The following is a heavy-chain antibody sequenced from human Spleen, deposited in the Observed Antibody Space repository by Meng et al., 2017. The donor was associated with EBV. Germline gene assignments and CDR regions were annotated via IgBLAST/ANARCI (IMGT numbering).Heavy chain of an antibody. CDR1: GYTFTTYY. J-gene: IGHJ4*02. CDR3: ARGWFRESPDY. V-gene: IGHV1-46*01. Sequence: QVPLCQCGAEVKKPGASVKVSCQTSGYTFTTYYMYWVRQAPGQGLEWMGIINPSDGSTSYPQKFQGRVTMTRDTSTSTVQMELSSLRSEDTAVYYCARGWFRESPDYWGQGTLVTVSS. D-gene: IGHD3-10*01. CDR2: INPSDGST.